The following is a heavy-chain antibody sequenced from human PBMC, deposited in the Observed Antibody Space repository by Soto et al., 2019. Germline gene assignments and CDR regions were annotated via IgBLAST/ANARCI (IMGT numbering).Heavy chain of an antibody. CDR1: GYTFTSYY. D-gene: IGHD2-8*01. CDR3: ARGEIMSIYGMDV. V-gene: IGHV1-46*01. CDR2: INPSGGST. Sequence: GASVKISCKASGYTFTSYYMHWVRQAPGQGLEWMGIINPSGGSTTYAQKFQGRVTMTRDTSTSTVYMELSSLRSEDTAVYNCARGEIMSIYGMDVWGQGTTVTVSS. J-gene: IGHJ6*02.